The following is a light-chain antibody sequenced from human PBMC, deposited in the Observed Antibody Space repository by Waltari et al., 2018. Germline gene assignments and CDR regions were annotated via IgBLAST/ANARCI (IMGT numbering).Light chain of an antibody. CDR2: DVS. J-gene: IGLJ2*01. Sequence: QSALTQPASVSGSPGQSITISCTGTSGDVGASNYVSWYQQHPGKAPKLMIFDVSNRPSGVSKRFSGSKSGNTASLTISGLQAEDEADYYCSSYISSSTLELFGGGTSLTVL. CDR1: SGDVGASNY. CDR3: SSYISSSTLEL. V-gene: IGLV2-14*03.